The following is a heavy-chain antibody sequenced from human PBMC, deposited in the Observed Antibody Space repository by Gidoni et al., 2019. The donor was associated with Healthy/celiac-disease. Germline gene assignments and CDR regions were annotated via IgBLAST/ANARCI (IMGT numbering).Heavy chain of an antibody. V-gene: IGHV4-39*01. CDR1: STCGSS. J-gene: IGHJ3*02. Sequence: STCGSSSCWIRQPSGKGLEWIGSIYYSGSTYYNPARKSRVTISVDTSKNQFSLKLSSVTAADTAVYYCASTVRSGPTGAFDIWGQGTMVTVSS. CDR3: ASTVRSGPTGAFDI. D-gene: IGHD6-19*01. CDR2: IYYSGST.